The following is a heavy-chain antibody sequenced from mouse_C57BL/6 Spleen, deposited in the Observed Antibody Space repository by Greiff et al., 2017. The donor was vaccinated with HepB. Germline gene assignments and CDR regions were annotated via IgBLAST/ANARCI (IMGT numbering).Heavy chain of an antibody. CDR1: GYTFTSYW. CDR2: IEPSDSYT. V-gene: IGHV1-50*01. CDR3: ARMEYYYGSSYGYFDV. Sequence: VQLQQPGAELVKPGASVKLSCKASGYTFTSYWMQWVKQRPGQGLEWIGEIEPSDSYTNYNQKFKGKATLTVDTSSSTAYMQFISLTSEDSAVYYCARMEYYYGSSYGYFDVWGTGTTVTVSS. D-gene: IGHD1-1*01. J-gene: IGHJ1*03.